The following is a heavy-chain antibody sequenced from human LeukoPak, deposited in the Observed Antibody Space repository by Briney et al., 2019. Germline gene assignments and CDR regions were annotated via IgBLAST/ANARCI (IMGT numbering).Heavy chain of an antibody. V-gene: IGHV4-31*03. CDR3: ARGVRDTIGYYHSDF. CDR1: DGSISSASHF. D-gene: IGHD3-22*01. J-gene: IGHJ4*02. CDR2: VYYSGTT. Sequence: SQTLSLTCTVSDGSISSASHFWNWIRQLPGKGLEWIGYVYYSGTTAYNVSFKSRVGISVDTSKNQFSLRLSSVTAADTAVYYCARGVRDTIGYYHSDFWGQGTLVTVSS.